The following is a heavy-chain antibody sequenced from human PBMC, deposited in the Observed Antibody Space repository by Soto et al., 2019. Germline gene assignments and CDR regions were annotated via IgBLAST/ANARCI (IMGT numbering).Heavy chain of an antibody. V-gene: IGHV6-1*01. CDR1: GDSVPSNSAA. J-gene: IGHJ4*02. CDR3: ATWRFDY. CDR2: TYYRSKWYN. Sequence: SQTLSLTCAISGDSVPSNSAAWNWIRHSPSRGLEWLGRTYYRSKWYNDYAVSMRSRITINPDTTENQFSLQLNSATPEDTAVYYCATWRFDYWGQGTLVTVSS.